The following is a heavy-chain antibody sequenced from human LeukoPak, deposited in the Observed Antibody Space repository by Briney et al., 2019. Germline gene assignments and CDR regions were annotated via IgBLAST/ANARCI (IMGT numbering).Heavy chain of an antibody. CDR3: AKRGDGGHKSLEY. Sequence: GGSLRLSCAASGFTFSSYGMHWVRQAPGKGLEWVATITYDGSSEYYADSVKDRFTVSRDNSKNTLYLQMSSLKTEDTAVYYCAKRGDGGHKSLEYWGQGTLVIVSS. CDR2: ITYDGSSE. J-gene: IGHJ4*02. V-gene: IGHV3-30*02. D-gene: IGHD3-16*01. CDR1: GFTFSSYG.